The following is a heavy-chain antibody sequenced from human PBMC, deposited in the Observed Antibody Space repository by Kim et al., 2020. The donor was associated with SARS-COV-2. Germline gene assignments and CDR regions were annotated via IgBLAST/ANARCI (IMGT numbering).Heavy chain of an antibody. CDR3: AKDVGCGQLSSMNFGMDV. D-gene: IGHD3-16*02. CDR2: ITWNGDTI. Sequence: GGSLRLSCVASGFTSDDYAMHWVRQAPGKGLEWVSGITWNGDTIGYADSVKGRLTISRDNAKNSLYLQMNSLRAEDTALCYCAKDVGCGQLSSMNFGMDVWGQGTTVTVSS. J-gene: IGHJ6*02. CDR1: GFTSDDYA. V-gene: IGHV3-9*02.